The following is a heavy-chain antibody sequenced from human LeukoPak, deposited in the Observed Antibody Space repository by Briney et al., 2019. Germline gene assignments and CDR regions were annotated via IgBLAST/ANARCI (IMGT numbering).Heavy chain of an antibody. J-gene: IGHJ4*02. CDR1: GFTFSSYW. CDR3: ARDQTCSGGSCLPYFDY. V-gene: IGHV3-7*01. CDR2: IKQDGSEK. D-gene: IGHD2-15*01. Sequence: GGSLRLSCAASGFTFSSYWMSWVRQAPGKGLEWVANIKQDGSEKYYVDSVKGRFTISRDNAKNSLYLQMNSLRAEDTAVYYCARDQTCSGGSCLPYFDYWGQGTLVTVSS.